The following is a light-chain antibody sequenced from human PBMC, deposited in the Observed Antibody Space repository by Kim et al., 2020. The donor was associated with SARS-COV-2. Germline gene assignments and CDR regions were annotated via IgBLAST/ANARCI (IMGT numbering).Light chain of an antibody. Sequence: LLPGERATLSCRASQSISYYYLAWYQQKPGQAPRLLIYGTSNRDTGIPDRFSGSGSGTAFTLTIGRVEAEDFAVYYCQQYGGSLTFGGGTKVDIK. CDR1: QSISYYY. CDR3: QQYGGSLT. V-gene: IGKV3-20*01. CDR2: GTS. J-gene: IGKJ4*01.